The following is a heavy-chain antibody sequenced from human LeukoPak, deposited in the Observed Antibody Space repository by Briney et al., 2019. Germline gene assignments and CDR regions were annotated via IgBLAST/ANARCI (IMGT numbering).Heavy chain of an antibody. CDR2: INTYNGNT. V-gene: IGHV1-18*01. CDR3: ARLAVGSSWFHDY. D-gene: IGHD6-13*01. J-gene: IGHJ4*02. Sequence: ASVKVSCKASGYTFTSYDINWVRQATGQGLEWMGWINTYNGNTNYAQKVQGRVTMTTDTSTSTGYMELRNLRSDDTAVYYCARLAVGSSWFHDYWGQGTLVTVSS. CDR1: GYTFTSYD.